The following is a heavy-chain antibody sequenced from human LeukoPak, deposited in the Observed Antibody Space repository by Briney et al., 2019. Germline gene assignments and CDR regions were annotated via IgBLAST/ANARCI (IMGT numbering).Heavy chain of an antibody. J-gene: IGHJ4*02. Sequence: PSETLSLTCAVSGDSISRGTWWTWVRQSPGKRLQWIGDIIHSGNTNYNPSLRSRLTISLDKSRNQFSLKLNSVTAADTAVYYCTGYDIPYTFEFWGQGTLVTVSS. V-gene: IGHV4-4*02. CDR3: TGYDIPYTFEF. CDR1: GDSISRGTW. D-gene: IGHD2-2*01. CDR2: IIHSGNT.